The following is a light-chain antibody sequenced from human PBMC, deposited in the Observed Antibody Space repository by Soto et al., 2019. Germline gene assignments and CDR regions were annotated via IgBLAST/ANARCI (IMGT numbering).Light chain of an antibody. V-gene: IGKV3-20*01. J-gene: IGKJ1*01. CDR3: QQYASTPRT. Sequence: EIVLTQSPGTLSLSPGERATLSCRASHSVGSSYLTWYQQKPGQAPRLLIYGASTRASGVPDRFSGSGSGTDFTLTISRLETEDFAVYYWQQYASTPRTFGQGTKVEMK. CDR2: GAS. CDR1: HSVGSSY.